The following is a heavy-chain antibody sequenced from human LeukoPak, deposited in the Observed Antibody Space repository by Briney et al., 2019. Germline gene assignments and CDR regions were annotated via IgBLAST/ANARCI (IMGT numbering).Heavy chain of an antibody. CDR2: ISGSGGST. J-gene: IGHJ3*02. D-gene: IGHD2-2*02. Sequence: GGSLRLSCAASGFTFSSYAMSWVRQAPGKGLEWVSAISGSGGSTYYADSVKGRFTISRDNAKNSLYLQMNSLRAEDMALYYCAKDYVAIPGPGAFDIWGQGTMVTVSS. V-gene: IGHV3-23*01. CDR1: GFTFSSYA. CDR3: AKDYVAIPGPGAFDI.